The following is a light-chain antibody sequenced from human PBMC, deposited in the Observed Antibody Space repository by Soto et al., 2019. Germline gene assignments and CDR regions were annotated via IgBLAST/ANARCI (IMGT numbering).Light chain of an antibody. V-gene: IGLV2-14*01. CDR2: EVS. J-gene: IGLJ1*01. CDR1: SSDVGGYNY. CDR3: SSYTSRG. Sequence: QSALTQPASVSGSPGQSITISCTGTSSDVGGYNYVSWYQQHPGKAPKLMIYEVSNRPSGVSNRFSGSKSGNTASLTISGPQAEDEADYYCSSYTSRGFGTGTKVTVL.